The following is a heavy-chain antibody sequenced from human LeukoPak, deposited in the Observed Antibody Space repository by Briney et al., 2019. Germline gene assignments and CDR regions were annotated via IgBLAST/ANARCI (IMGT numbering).Heavy chain of an antibody. Sequence: PSETLSLTCIVSGGSISRSYWSWIRQPPGKGLEWIGFIYYSGSTNYNPSLKSRVTISVDTSKNLFSLKLSSVTAADTAVYYCATTNWGAFDIWGQGTMVTVSS. J-gene: IGHJ3*02. CDR1: GGSISRSY. CDR2: IYYSGST. CDR3: ATTNWGAFDI. D-gene: IGHD7-27*01. V-gene: IGHV4-59*03.